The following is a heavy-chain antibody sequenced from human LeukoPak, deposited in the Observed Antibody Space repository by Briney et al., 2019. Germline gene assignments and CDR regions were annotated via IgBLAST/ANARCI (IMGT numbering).Heavy chain of an antibody. Sequence: QPGGSLRLSCVASGFSFSTSLMGWARQAPGKGLEWVSAISGGGETTYYADSVKGRFTISRDNSESTLYLRMDSLGADDTAVYYCAKVREAWDYWGQGTQVTVSS. D-gene: IGHD5-24*01. CDR2: ISGGGETT. V-gene: IGHV3-23*01. J-gene: IGHJ4*02. CDR1: GFSFSTSL. CDR3: AKVREAWDY.